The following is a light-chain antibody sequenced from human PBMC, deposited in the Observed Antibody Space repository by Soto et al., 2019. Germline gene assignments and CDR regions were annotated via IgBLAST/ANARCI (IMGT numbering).Light chain of an antibody. Sequence: EIVLTQSPGTLSLSPGERATLSCRASLSVSSSYLAWYQQKPGQAPRLLIYGASSRATGIPDRFSGSGSGTDFTLTISRLEPEDFAVYYCHQYGSLYTFGQGTKLEIK. CDR3: HQYGSLYT. V-gene: IGKV3-20*01. CDR2: GAS. J-gene: IGKJ2*01. CDR1: LSVSSSY.